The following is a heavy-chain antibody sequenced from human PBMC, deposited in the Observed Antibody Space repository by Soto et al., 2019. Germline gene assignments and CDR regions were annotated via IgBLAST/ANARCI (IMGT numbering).Heavy chain of an antibody. Sequence: QVQLVQSGAAVKKPGSSVKVSCKASGGTFSSYAISWVRQAPGQGLEWMGGIIPIFGTANYAQKFQGRVTITADESTSTAYMELSSLRSEDTAVYYCARDLGYGAMVNWEIDYWGQGTLVTVSS. CDR3: ARDLGYGAMVNWEIDY. CDR2: IIPIFGTA. D-gene: IGHD5-18*01. CDR1: GGTFSSYA. V-gene: IGHV1-69*12. J-gene: IGHJ4*02.